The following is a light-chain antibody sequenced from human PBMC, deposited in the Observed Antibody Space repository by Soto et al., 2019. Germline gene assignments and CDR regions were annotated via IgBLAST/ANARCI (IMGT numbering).Light chain of an antibody. CDR3: QQYNNWPPMA. CDR2: GAS. Sequence: EIVMTQSPATLSVSPGERATLSCRASQSVSSNLAWYQQKPGQAPRLLIYGASTRATGIPARFSGSGSGTXXXXXXXXXXXXDFAVYYCQQYNNWPPMAFGQGTKVEIK. J-gene: IGKJ1*01. CDR1: QSVSSN. V-gene: IGKV3-15*01.